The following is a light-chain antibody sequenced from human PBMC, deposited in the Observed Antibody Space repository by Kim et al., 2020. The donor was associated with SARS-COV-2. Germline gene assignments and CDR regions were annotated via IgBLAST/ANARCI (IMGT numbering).Light chain of an antibody. CDR3: QQTFVRPRYT. CDR1: QSIKNY. Sequence: DIQMAQSPSSLSASVGDRVTITCRASQSIKNYLNWYHQRPGRAPRLLIFTASTLQSGVPSRFSGSGSHTDFTLTINGVQPEDFGTYFCQQTFVRPRYTFGQGTKLEIK. V-gene: IGKV1-39*01. J-gene: IGKJ2*01. CDR2: TAS.